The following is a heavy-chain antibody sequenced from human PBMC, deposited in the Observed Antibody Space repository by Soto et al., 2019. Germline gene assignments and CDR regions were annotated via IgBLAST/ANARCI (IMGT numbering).Heavy chain of an antibody. CDR3: ARELVAVSINWFDP. D-gene: IGHD2-15*01. CDR2: IYYSGST. V-gene: IGHV4-59*01. Sequence: SETLSLTCTVSGGSISSYYWSWIRQPPGKGLEWIGYIYYSGSTNYNPSHKSRVTISVDTSKNQFSLKLSSVTAADTFVYYWARELVAVSINWFDPWGQGTLGTVSS. CDR1: GGSISSYY. J-gene: IGHJ5*02.